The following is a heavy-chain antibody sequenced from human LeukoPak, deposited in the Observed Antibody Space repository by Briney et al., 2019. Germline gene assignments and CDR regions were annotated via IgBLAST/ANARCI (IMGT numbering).Heavy chain of an antibody. J-gene: IGHJ4*02. CDR1: GGSFSGYY. V-gene: IGHV4-34*01. Sequence: SETLSLTCAVYGGSFSGYYWSWIRQPPGKGLEWIGEINHSGSTNYNPSLKSRVTISVDTSKNQFSLKLSSVTAADTAVCYCARGLGVGATGWGQGTLVTVSS. D-gene: IGHD1-26*01. CDR3: ARGLGVGATG. CDR2: INHSGST.